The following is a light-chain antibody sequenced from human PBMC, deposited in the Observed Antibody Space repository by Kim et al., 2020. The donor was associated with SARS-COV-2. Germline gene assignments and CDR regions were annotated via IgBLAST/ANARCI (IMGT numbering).Light chain of an antibody. V-gene: IGKV1-39*01. CDR2: AAS. CDR1: QNIMKY. J-gene: IGKJ1*01. CDR3: QQSYITPLT. Sequence: DIQMTQSPSALSASVGDRVTITCRASQNIMKYLNWYQQKLGRAPKVLIYAASNLQSGVPSRFTGSGSGTDVTLTISSLQPEDFATYYCQQSYITPLTFGQGTKVDIK.